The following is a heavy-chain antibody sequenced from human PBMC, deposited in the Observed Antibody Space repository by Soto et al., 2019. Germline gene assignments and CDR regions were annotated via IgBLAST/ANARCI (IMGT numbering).Heavy chain of an antibody. J-gene: IGHJ6*02. Sequence: GSLRLSCAASGFTFSSYGMHWVRQAPGKGLEWVAVIWYDGSNKYYADSVKGRFTISRDNSKNTLYLQMNSLRAEDTAVYYCAREMLRANHYYGMDVWGQGTTVTVSS. CDR3: AREMLRANHYYGMDV. CDR2: IWYDGSNK. V-gene: IGHV3-33*01. D-gene: IGHD5-12*01. CDR1: GFTFSSYG.